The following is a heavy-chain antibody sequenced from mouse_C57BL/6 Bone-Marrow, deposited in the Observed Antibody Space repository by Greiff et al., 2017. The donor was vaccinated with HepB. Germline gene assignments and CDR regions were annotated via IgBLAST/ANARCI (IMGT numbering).Heavy chain of an antibody. J-gene: IGHJ2*01. Sequence: EVMLVESGGGLVQPGGSMKLSCAASGFTFSDAWMDWVRQSPEKGLEWVAEIRNKANNHASYYAESVKGRFTISRDDSKSSVYLQMNSLRAEDTGIYYCTRPLTSHFDYWGQGTTLTVSS. CDR2: IRNKANNHAS. CDR3: TRPLTSHFDY. CDR1: GFTFSDAW. D-gene: IGHD5-1*01. V-gene: IGHV6-6*01.